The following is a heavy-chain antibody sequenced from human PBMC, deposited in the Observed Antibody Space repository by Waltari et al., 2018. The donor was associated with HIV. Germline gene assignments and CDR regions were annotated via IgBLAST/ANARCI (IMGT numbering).Heavy chain of an antibody. CDR3: ARVDRNAWYKYFDF. CDR2: IHQSGRR. V-gene: IGHV4-4*02. J-gene: IGHJ4*02. D-gene: IGHD6-19*01. Sequence: QVQLQELGPGLVNPSGTLSLTALVLGGAARGRPGWGWARPSAGKGLEWIGEIHQSGRRNVHPSLKSLVTMSLDPSKNQFSLNLLSMTAADTAVYYCARVDRNAWYKYFDFWGQGLLVTVSS. CDR1: GGAARGRPG.